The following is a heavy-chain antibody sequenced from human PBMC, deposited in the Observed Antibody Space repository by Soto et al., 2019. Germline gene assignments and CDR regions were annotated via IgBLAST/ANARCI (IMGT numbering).Heavy chain of an antibody. V-gene: IGHV3-30-3*01. J-gene: IGHJ6*02. CDR3: STYLDDQTGLYYFGMDV. D-gene: IGHD1-1*01. Sequence: GGSLRLSCAASGCTFSNFAMHWVRQAPGQGLEWVAVVSYDGSNKYHADSVTGRFTISRDNSRNTLYLQMNSLKTDDTAAYFFSTYLDDQTGLYYFGMDVWGQGTTVTVSS. CDR1: GCTFSNFA. CDR2: VSYDGSNK.